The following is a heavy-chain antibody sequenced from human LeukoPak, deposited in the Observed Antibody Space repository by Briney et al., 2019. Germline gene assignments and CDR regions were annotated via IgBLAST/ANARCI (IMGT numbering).Heavy chain of an antibody. CDR3: ARDYRDVLLWFGELSK. V-gene: IGHV1-2*02. Sequence: ASAKVSCKASGYTFTGYYMHWVRQAPGQGLEWMGWINPNSGGTNYAQKFQGRVTMTRDTSISTAYMELSRLRSDDTAVYYCARDYRDVLLWFGELSKWGQGTLVTVSS. D-gene: IGHD3-10*01. J-gene: IGHJ4*02. CDR1: GYTFTGYY. CDR2: INPNSGGT.